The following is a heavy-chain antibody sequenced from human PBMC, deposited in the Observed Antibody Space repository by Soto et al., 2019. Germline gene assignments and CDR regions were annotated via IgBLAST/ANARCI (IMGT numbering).Heavy chain of an antibody. CDR1: GFTFSTYA. V-gene: IGHV3-23*01. Sequence: EVQLLESGGVLVQPGGSLRLSCAASGFTFSTYAMTWVRQAPGKGLEWVSSISGRGGRKYSADSVKGRFTISRDNSKNTLYLQTNSLRAEDTAVYYCAKAGDYHGSESYFPLDYWGQGTLVPVSS. CDR2: ISGRGGRK. J-gene: IGHJ4*02. D-gene: IGHD3-10*01. CDR3: AKAGDYHGSESYFPLDY.